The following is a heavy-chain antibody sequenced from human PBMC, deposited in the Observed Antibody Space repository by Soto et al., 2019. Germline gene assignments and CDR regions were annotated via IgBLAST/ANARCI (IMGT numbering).Heavy chain of an antibody. CDR1: GFTFSSYG. J-gene: IGHJ6*02. CDR3: ARDLAGEGYYYGMDV. CDR2: IWYDGSNK. D-gene: IGHD2-21*01. Sequence: QVQLVESGGGVVQPGRSLRLSCAASGFTFSSYGMHWVRQAPGKGLEWVAVIWYDGSNKYYPDSVKGRFTISRDNSKNTLYLQMNSLRAEDTAVYYCARDLAGEGYYYGMDVWGQGTTVTVSS. V-gene: IGHV3-33*01.